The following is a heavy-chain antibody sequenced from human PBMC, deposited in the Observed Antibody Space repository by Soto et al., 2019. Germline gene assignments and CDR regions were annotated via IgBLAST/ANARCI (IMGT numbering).Heavy chain of an antibody. CDR3: ARDRSPYYYDSSGYPHY. CDR1: CDSFTNYG. Sequence: ASVKVSFQDSCDSFTNYGFSWVRQAPGQGLEWMGWISVYSGNTNYAQNVQGRITMTTDTSTSTAYMELRSLRSDDTAVYYCARDRSPYYYDSSGYPHYWGQGTLVTVSS. V-gene: IGHV1-18*01. CDR2: ISVYSGNT. D-gene: IGHD3-22*01. J-gene: IGHJ4*02.